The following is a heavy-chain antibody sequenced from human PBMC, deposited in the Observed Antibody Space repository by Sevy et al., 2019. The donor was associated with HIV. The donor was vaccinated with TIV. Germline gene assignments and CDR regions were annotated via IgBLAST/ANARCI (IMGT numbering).Heavy chain of an antibody. CDR1: GFTFSSYR. CDR2: ISSTSVYI. Sequence: GGSLRLSCAASGFTFSSYRMTWVRQAPGKGLEWVSCISSTSVYINYADSVKGRFTISRDNAKNLLYLQMDSLRAEDTAVYYCARAVLEISTWRSDYWGQGTLVTVSS. J-gene: IGHJ4*02. CDR3: ARAVLEISTWRSDY. D-gene: IGHD1-1*01. V-gene: IGHV3-21*01.